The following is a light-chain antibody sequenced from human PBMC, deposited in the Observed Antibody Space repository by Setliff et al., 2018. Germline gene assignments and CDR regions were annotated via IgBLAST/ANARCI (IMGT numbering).Light chain of an antibody. CDR2: YND. CDR3: GAWEVSLNGPV. V-gene: IGLV1-44*01. Sequence: QSALTQPPSASGAPGQRVTISCSGSSSNIGSKTVSWYQQLPGTAPKLLIYYNDQRPSGVPDRFSGSKSGTSASLAISGLQSEDEADYYCGAWEVSLNGPVFGGGTKVTVL. J-gene: IGLJ3*02. CDR1: SSNIGSKT.